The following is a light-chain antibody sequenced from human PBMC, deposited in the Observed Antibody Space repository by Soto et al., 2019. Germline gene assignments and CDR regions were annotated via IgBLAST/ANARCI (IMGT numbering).Light chain of an antibody. CDR1: SSNIGAGYD. CDR3: NSYAGDIIRFV. J-gene: IGLJ1*01. V-gene: IGLV1-40*01. Sequence: QSVLTQPPSVTGAPGQRVTISCTGSSSNIGAGYDVHWYQQLPGTAPKLLIYGNSNRPSGVPDRFSGSKSGNTASLTISGLQADDEADYYCNSYAGDIIRFVFGTGTKVTVL. CDR2: GNS.